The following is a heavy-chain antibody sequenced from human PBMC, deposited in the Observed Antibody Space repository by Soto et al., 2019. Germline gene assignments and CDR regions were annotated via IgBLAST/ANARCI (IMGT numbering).Heavy chain of an antibody. V-gene: IGHV3-23*01. CDR3: AKEAVAGLYYFDY. CDR2: ISGSGGST. CDR1: GFTFSSYV. D-gene: IGHD6-19*01. J-gene: IGHJ4*02. Sequence: ESGGGLVQPGGSLRLSCAASGFTFSSYVMSWARQVPGKGLEWVSAISGSGGSTYYADSVKGRFTISRDNSKNTLFLQMNSLRAEDTALYYCAKEAVAGLYYFDYWGQGTLVTVSP.